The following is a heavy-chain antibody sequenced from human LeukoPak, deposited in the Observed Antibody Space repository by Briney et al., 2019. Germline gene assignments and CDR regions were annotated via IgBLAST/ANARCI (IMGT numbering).Heavy chain of an antibody. D-gene: IGHD3/OR15-3a*01. CDR2: ILRKTDGGTT. Sequence: SGGSLRLSCAASGFTVSSNYMSWVRQAPGKGLEWVGRILRKTDGGTTDYAAPVKGRFSISRDDSKNTLYLQMNSLKTEDTAVYYCSTDSYDLWGHGTLVLVSS. J-gene: IGHJ4*01. CDR1: GFTVSSNY. CDR3: STDSYDL. V-gene: IGHV3-15*01.